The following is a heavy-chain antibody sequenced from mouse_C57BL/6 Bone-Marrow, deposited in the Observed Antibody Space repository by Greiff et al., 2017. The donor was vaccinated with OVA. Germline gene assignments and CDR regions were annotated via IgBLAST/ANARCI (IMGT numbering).Heavy chain of an antibody. V-gene: IGHV1-81*01. CDR3: VYGSRYLAWFAY. D-gene: IGHD1-1*01. CDR1: GYTFTSYG. CDR2: INPRSGNT. Sequence: QVQLQQSGAELARPGASVKLSCKASGYTFTSYGISWVKQRTGQGLEWIGEINPRSGNTYYNEKFKGKATLTADKSSSTAYMELRSLTSEDSAVEFCVYGSRYLAWFAYWGQGTLVTVSA. J-gene: IGHJ3*01.